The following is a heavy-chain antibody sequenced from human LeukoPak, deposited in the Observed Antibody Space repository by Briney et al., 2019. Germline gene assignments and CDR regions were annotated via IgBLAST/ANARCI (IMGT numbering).Heavy chain of an antibody. CDR1: GGSISSSSYY. Sequence: SETLSLTCTVSGGSISSSSYYWGWIRQPPGKGLEWIGSIYYSGSTYYNPSLKSRVTIFVDTSKNQFSLKLSSVTAADTAVYYCAREEVVSYGSGSYYNIYYYYMDVWGKGTTVTISS. CDR2: IYYSGST. CDR3: AREEVVSYGSGSYYNIYYYYMDV. D-gene: IGHD3-10*01. J-gene: IGHJ6*03. V-gene: IGHV4-39*07.